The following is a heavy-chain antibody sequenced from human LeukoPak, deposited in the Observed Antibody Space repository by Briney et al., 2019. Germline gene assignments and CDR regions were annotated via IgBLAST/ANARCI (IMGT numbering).Heavy chain of an antibody. CDR2: INSDGSST. D-gene: IGHD3-22*01. CDR1: GITFSSYW. V-gene: IGHV3-74*01. CDR3: ARSGYYNWFDP. J-gene: IGHJ5*02. Sequence: GGSLRLSCAASGITFSSYWMHWVRHAPGKGLVWVSRINSDGSSTSYADSVKGRFTISRDNAKNMLYLQMNSLRAEDTAVYYCARSGYYNWFDPWGQGTLVTVSS.